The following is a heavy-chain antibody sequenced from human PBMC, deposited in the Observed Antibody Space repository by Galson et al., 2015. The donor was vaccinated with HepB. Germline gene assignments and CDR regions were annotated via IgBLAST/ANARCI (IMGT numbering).Heavy chain of an antibody. CDR2: IWYDGSNK. D-gene: IGHD6-13*01. V-gene: IGHV3-33*01. J-gene: IGHJ5*02. CDR3: AREIAAAGTNWFDP. CDR1: GFTFSSYG. Sequence: SLRLSCAASGFTFSSYGMHWVRQAPDRGLEWVAVIWYDGSNKYYADSVKGRFTISRDNSKNTLYLQMNSLRAEDTAVYYCAREIAAAGTNWFDPWGQGTLVTVSS.